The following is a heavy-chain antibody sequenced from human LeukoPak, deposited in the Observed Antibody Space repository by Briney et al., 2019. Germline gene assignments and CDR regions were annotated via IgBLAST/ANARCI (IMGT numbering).Heavy chain of an antibody. CDR2: IYHSGST. CDR1: GYSISSGYY. CDR3: ARDPVGVVPAARRRASDY. D-gene: IGHD2-2*01. Sequence: PSETLSLTCTVSGYSISSGYYWGWIRQPPGKGLEWIGSIYHSGSTYYNPSLKSRVTISVDTSKNQFSLKLSSVTAADTAVYYCARDPVGVVPAARRRASDYWGQGTLVTVSS. J-gene: IGHJ4*02. V-gene: IGHV4-38-2*02.